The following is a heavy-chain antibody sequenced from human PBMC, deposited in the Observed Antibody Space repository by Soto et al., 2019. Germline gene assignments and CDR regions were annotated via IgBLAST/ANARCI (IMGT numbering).Heavy chain of an antibody. V-gene: IGHV1-69*12. D-gene: IGHD3-22*01. CDR3: AREPEYYYDSSGYYYGWYFDL. CDR1: GGTFSSYA. CDR2: IIPIFGTA. J-gene: IGHJ2*01. Sequence: QVQLVQSGAEVKKPGSSVKVSCKASGGTFSSYAISWVRQAPGQGLEWMGGIIPIFGTANYAQKFQGRVTITADESTSTAYMELSSLRSEDTAVYYCAREPEYYYDSSGYYYGWYFDLCGRGTLVTVSS.